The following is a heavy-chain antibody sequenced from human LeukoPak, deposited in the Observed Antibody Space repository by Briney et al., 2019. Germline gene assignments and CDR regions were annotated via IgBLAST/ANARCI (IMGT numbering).Heavy chain of an antibody. CDR2: IIPILGIA. CDR1: GYTFTSYG. CDR3: ASAAAAGSGAGY. D-gene: IGHD6-13*01. J-gene: IGHJ4*02. V-gene: IGHV1-69*04. Sequence: ASVKVSCKASGYTFTSYGISWVRQAPGQGLEWMGRIIPILGIANYAQKFQGRVTITADKSTSTAYMELSSLRPEDTAVYYCASAAAAGSGAGYWGQGTLVTVSS.